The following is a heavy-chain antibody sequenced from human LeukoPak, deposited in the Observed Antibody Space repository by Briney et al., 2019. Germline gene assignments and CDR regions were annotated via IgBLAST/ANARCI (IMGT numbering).Heavy chain of an antibody. J-gene: IGHJ4*02. CDR3: AKDMRPGNSYGYGSAFDY. Sequence: AGGSLRLSCAASGFTFSSYGMRWVRQAPGKGLEWVAVISYDGFNKYYADSVKGRFTISRDNSKNTLYLQMNSLGAEDTAVYYCAKDMRPGNSYGYGSAFDYWGQGTLVTVSS. D-gene: IGHD5-18*01. V-gene: IGHV3-30*18. CDR1: GFTFSSYG. CDR2: ISYDGFNK.